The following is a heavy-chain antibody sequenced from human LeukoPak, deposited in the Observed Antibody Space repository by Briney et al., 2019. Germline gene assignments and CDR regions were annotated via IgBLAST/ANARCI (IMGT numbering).Heavy chain of an antibody. Sequence: SETLSLTCTVSGGSISSYYWSWIRQPPGKGLEWIGSIYYSGSTYYNPSLKSRVAISVDTSKNQFSLKLSSVTAADTAVYYCARRAVAAGFDPWGQGTLVTVSS. CDR2: IYYSGST. J-gene: IGHJ5*02. D-gene: IGHD6-19*01. V-gene: IGHV4-59*05. CDR3: ARRAVAAGFDP. CDR1: GGSISSYY.